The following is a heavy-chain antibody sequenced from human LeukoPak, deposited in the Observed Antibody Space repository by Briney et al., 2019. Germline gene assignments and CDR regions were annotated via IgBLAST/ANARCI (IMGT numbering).Heavy chain of an antibody. J-gene: IGHJ4*02. V-gene: IGHV1-2*02. CDR3: ARVLARYGNLDY. D-gene: IGHD1-14*01. CDR1: GYTFTDYY. CDR2: INPNSGGT. Sequence: GASVKDSCKASGYTFTDYYIHWVRQAPGQGLEWMGWINPNSGGTNYTQKFQGRVTMTRDTSISTAYLELNRLTSDDTAVYYCARVLARYGNLDYWGQGILVTVSS.